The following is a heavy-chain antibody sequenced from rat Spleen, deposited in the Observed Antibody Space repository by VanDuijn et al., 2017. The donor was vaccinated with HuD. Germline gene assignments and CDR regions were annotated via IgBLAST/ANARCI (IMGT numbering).Heavy chain of an antibody. V-gene: IGHV5-20*01. CDR3: TTDLAGQPDY. J-gene: IGHJ2*01. CDR1: GFTFSDYY. D-gene: IGHD5-1*01. Sequence: EVHLVESGGGLVRPGRSMKLSCAASGFTFSDYYMAWVRQAPTKGLEWVATISYDGSSTYYGDSVMGRFTISRDDGESTLYLQMDGLRSEDMATYYCTTDLAGQPDYWGQGVMVTVSS. CDR2: ISYDGSST.